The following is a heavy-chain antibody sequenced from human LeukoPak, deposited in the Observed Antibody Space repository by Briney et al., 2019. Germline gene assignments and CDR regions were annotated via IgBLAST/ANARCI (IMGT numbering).Heavy chain of an antibody. Sequence: GASVKVSCKASGGTFSSYAISWVRQAPGQGLEWMGGIIPIFGTANYAQKFQGRVTITTDESTSTAYMELSSLRSEDTAVYYCARVERGSPLYYYYMDVWGKGTTVTVSS. D-gene: IGHD6-13*01. V-gene: IGHV1-69*05. J-gene: IGHJ6*03. CDR2: IIPIFGTA. CDR1: GGTFSSYA. CDR3: ARVERGSPLYYYYMDV.